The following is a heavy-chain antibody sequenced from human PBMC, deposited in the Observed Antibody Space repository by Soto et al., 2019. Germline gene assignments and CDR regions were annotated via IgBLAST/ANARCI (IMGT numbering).Heavy chain of an antibody. CDR1: GFTFSTFA. J-gene: IGHJ6*02. D-gene: IGHD1-26*01. Sequence: PGGSLRLSCAASGFTFSTFAMYWVRQAPGKGLEWLSAISGGGGRTYYADSVKGRLTISRDNSENTLHLQMNSLRAEDTSVYYCAKGRDRSIVTSDNYGMDVWGQGTTVTVSS. CDR3: AKGRDRSIVTSDNYGMDV. V-gene: IGHV3-23*01. CDR2: ISGGGGRT.